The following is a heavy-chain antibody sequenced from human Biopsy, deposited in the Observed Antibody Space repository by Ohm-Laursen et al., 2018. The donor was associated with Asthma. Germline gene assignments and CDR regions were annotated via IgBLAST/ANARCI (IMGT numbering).Heavy chain of an antibody. Sequence: SLSLSRLASGFKLDEYTLHWVRQAPAKGLEWVSGISWNSATIGYADSVEGRFTISRDNAKNSVFLHMDSLRPEDTAFYYCAKVRSDWVITESFDYWGQGVLVTVSS. CDR1: GFKLDEYT. CDR3: AKVRSDWVITESFDY. J-gene: IGHJ4*02. D-gene: IGHD3-22*01. CDR2: ISWNSATI. V-gene: IGHV3-9*01.